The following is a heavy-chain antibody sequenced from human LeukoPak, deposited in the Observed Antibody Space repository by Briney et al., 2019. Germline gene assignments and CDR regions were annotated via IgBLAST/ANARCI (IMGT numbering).Heavy chain of an antibody. CDR3: AKDTLSD. J-gene: IGHJ1*01. Sequence: GGSLRLSCAASGFTFSNAWMSWVRQAPGKGLEWVAVISYDGSNKYYADSVKGRFTISRDNSKNTLYLQMNSLRAEDTAVYYCAKDTLSDWGQGNLVTVSS. CDR1: GFTFSNAW. CDR2: ISYDGSNK. D-gene: IGHD2/OR15-2a*01. V-gene: IGHV3-30*18.